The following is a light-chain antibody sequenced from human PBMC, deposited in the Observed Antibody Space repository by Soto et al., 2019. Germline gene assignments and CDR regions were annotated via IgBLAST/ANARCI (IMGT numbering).Light chain of an antibody. CDR1: SANIGAGYD. J-gene: IGLJ1*01. V-gene: IGLV1-40*01. CDR3: QSNDSRLCYV. Sequence: QSVLTQPPSVSGAPGQRVTISCTGSSANIGAGYDVHWYQQLPGIAPKLLIYGNSNRPSGVPDRFSGSKSGTSASLAIAGLQAEDEANNSCQSNDSRLCYVFGTGTKVTVL. CDR2: GNS.